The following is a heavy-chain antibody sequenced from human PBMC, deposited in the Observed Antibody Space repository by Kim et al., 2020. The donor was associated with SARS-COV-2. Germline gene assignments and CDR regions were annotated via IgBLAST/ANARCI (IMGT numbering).Heavy chain of an antibody. CDR1: GGSFSGYY. Sequence: SETLSLTCAVYGGSFSGYYWSWIRQPPGKGLEWIGEINHSGSTNYNPSLKSRVTISVDTSKNQFSLKLSSVTAADTAVYYCASSRYNPVGYYYYYYGMDVWGQGTTVTVSS. J-gene: IGHJ6*02. CDR3: ASSRYNPVGYYYYYYGMDV. D-gene: IGHD1-26*01. CDR2: INHSGST. V-gene: IGHV4-34*01.